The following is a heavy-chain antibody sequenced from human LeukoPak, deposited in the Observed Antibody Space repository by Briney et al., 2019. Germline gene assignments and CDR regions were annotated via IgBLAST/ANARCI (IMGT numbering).Heavy chain of an antibody. CDR1: GFTFSSYA. J-gene: IGHJ4*02. CDR2: ISGSGGST. D-gene: IGHD3-10*01. CDR3: AKDPTMVQGVITDY. Sequence: PGGSLRLSCAASGFTFSSYAMSWVRQALGKRLGRVSAISGSGGSTYYADSVKGRFTISRDNSKNTLYLQMNSLRAEDTAVYYCAKDPTMVQGVITDYWGQGTLVTVSS. V-gene: IGHV3-23*01.